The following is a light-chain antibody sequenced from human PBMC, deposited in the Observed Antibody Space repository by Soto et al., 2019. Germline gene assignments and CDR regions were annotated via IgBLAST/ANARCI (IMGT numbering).Light chain of an antibody. Sequence: QPVLTQPPSVSGAPGHRVTISCTGSSSNIGAGYDVHWYQQLPGAAPRLLIYINNNRPSGVPDRFSGSKSGTSASLAITGLQAEDEADYYCQSYDSSLSGSVFGGGTKLTVL. CDR3: QSYDSSLSGSV. J-gene: IGLJ3*02. V-gene: IGLV1-40*01. CDR2: INN. CDR1: SSNIGAGYD.